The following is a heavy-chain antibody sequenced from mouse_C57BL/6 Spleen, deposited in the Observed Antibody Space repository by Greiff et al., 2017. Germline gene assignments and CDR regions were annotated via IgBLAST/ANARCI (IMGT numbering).Heavy chain of an antibody. V-gene: IGHV1-59*01. J-gene: IGHJ4*01. CDR2: IDPSDSYT. CDR3: ARSTQPAMDY. Sequence: VQLQQPGAELVRPGTSVKLSCKASGYTFTSYWMHWVKQRPGQGLEWIGVIDPSDSYTNYNQKFKGKATLTVDTSSSTAYMQLSSLTSEDSAVYYCARSTQPAMDYWGQGTSVTVSS. CDR1: GYTFTSYW.